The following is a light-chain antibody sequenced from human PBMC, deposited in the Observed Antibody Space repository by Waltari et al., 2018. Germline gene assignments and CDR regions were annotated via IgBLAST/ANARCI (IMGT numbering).Light chain of an antibody. J-gene: IGKJ2*01. CDR1: QSLLYSSNNKNY. CDR3: QQYYGTPPYT. CDR2: WAS. V-gene: IGKV4-1*01. Sequence: DIVMTQSPDYLAVSLGERATINCKSSQSLLYSSNNKNYLAWYQQKLGQPPKLLFYWASTRESGVPDRFSGSGSGTDFTLTISSLQAEDVAVYYCQQYYGTPPYTFGQGTKLEIK.